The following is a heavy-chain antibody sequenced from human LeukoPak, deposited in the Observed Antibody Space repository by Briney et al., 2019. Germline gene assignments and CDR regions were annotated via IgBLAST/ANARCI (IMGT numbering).Heavy chain of an antibody. CDR2: ISGSGGST. J-gene: IGHJ3*02. Sequence: GGSLRLSCAASGFTFSSYGMGWVRQAPGKGLEWVSAISGSGGSTYYADSVKGRFTISRDNSKNTLYLQMNSLRAEDTAVYYCAKDAPKYYYDSSGYHDAFHIWGQGTMVTVSS. D-gene: IGHD3-22*01. CDR3: AKDAPKYYYDSSGYHDAFHI. CDR1: GFTFSSYG. V-gene: IGHV3-23*01.